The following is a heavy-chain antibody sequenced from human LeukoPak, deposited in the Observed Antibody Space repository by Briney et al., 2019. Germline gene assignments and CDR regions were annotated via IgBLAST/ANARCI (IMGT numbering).Heavy chain of an antibody. CDR1: GYTFTNYA. V-gene: IGHV1-3*01. D-gene: IGHD6-13*01. CDR2: INADIGNT. J-gene: IGHJ4*02. Sequence: ASVKVSCKASGYTFTNYAMNWVRQAPGHRLEWMRWINADIGNTKYSQNFQGRVTFTRDTSASTAYMELSSLKSEDTAVYYCARSRGQQLVIDYWGQGTLVTVSS. CDR3: ARSRGQQLVIDY.